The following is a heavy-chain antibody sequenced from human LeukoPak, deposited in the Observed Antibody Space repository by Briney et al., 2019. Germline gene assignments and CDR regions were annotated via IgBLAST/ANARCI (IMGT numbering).Heavy chain of an antibody. Sequence: SETLSLTCAVYGGSFSGYYWSWIRQPPGKGLEWIGEINHSGSTNYNPSLKSRDTISVDTSKNQFSLKLSSVTAADTAVYYCARIPGTKHRPRDYYYGMDVWGQGTTVTVSS. CDR2: INHSGST. CDR3: ARIPGTKHRPRDYYYGMDV. CDR1: GGSFSGYY. J-gene: IGHJ6*02. D-gene: IGHD1-14*01. V-gene: IGHV4-34*01.